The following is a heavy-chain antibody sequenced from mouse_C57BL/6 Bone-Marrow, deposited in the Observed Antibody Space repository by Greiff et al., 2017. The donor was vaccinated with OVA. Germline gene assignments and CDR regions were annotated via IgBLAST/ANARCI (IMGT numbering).Heavy chain of an antibody. Sequence: VQLQQSGAELARPGASVKLSCKASGYTLTSYGISWVKQRTGQGLEWIGEIYPRSGNNYYNEKFKGKATRTADKSSSTAYMELRSLTSEDSAVYFCALTQYFDVWGTGTTVTVSS. CDR1: GYTLTSYG. J-gene: IGHJ1*03. D-gene: IGHD4-1*01. CDR3: ALTQYFDV. V-gene: IGHV1-81*01. CDR2: IYPRSGNN.